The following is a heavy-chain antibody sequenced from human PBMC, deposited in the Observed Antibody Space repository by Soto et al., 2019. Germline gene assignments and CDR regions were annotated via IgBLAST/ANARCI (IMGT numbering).Heavy chain of an antibody. D-gene: IGHD2-2*01. CDR1: GFTFSDYY. V-gene: IGHV3-11*01. CDR2: ISSSGSTI. CDR3: ARDGLYCSSTSCYDFDY. J-gene: IGHJ4*02. Sequence: GGSLRLSCAASGFTFSDYYMSWIRQAPGKGLEWVSYISSSGSTIYYADSVKGRFTISRDNAKNSLYLQMNSLRAEDTAVYYCARDGLYCSSTSCYDFDYWGQGTLVTVSS.